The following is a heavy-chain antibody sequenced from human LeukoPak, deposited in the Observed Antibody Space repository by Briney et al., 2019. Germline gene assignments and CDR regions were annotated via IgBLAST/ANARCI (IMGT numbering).Heavy chain of an antibody. CDR2: ISSSSSYI. CDR3: ARDNSPKYSSGWYDYGY. Sequence: GGSLRLSCAGSGFTFSSYSMNWVRQAPGKGMQWVSSISSSSSYIYYADSVKGRFTISRDNAKNSLYLQMNSLRAEDTAVYYCARDNSPKYSSGWYDYGYWGQGTLVTVSS. CDR1: GFTFSSYS. V-gene: IGHV3-21*01. J-gene: IGHJ4*02. D-gene: IGHD6-19*01.